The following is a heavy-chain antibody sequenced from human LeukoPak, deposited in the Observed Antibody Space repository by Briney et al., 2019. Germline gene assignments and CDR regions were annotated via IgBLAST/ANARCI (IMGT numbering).Heavy chain of an antibody. CDR3: ARDAVAAALNWFDP. Sequence: ASVKVSCKASGYTLTGYYMHWVRQAPGQGLEWMGWINPNSGGTNYAQKFQGRVTMTRDTSISTAYMELSRLRSDDTAVYYCARDAVAAALNWFDPWGQGTLVTVSS. J-gene: IGHJ5*02. D-gene: IGHD6-13*01. CDR2: INPNSGGT. CDR1: GYTLTGYY. V-gene: IGHV1-2*02.